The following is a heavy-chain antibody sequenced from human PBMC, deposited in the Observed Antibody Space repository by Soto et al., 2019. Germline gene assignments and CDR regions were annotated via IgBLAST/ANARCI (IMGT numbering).Heavy chain of an antibody. D-gene: IGHD2-21*01. CDR3: ARGTSIPASGDY. J-gene: IGHJ4*02. V-gene: IGHV1-18*04. CDR1: GYTFSNYG. CDR2: VSAFNGER. Sequence: QVQLVQSGAEVKKPGASVKVSCKASGYTFSNYGINWVRQAPGQGLERLGWVSAFNGERRYAQKVQHRVTMTTDTSATTAYMELTSLRSDDTAVYYCARGTSIPASGDYWGQGTLVTVSS.